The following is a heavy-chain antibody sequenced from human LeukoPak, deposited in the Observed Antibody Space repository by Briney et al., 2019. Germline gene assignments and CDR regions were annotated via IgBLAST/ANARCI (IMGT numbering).Heavy chain of an antibody. CDR3: ARAPGHFDY. J-gene: IGHJ4*02. CDR1: GFTFSSYS. Sequence: GGSLRLSCAASGFTFSSYSMNWVRQAPGKGLEWVSVIYSGGSTYYADSVKGRFTISRDNSKNTLYPQMNSLRAEDTAVYYCARAPGHFDYWGQGTLVTVSS. CDR2: IYSGGST. V-gene: IGHV3-53*01.